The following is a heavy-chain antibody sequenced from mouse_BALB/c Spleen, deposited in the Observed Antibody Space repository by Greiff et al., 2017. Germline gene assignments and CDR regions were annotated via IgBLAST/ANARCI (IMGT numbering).Heavy chain of an antibody. D-gene: IGHD1-1*01. CDR2: IWAGGST. V-gene: IGHV2-9*02. CDR3: ARDQDYGSSHYFDV. CDR1: GFSLTSYG. Sequence: VQRKESGPGLVAPSQSLSITCTVSGFSLTSYGVHWVRQPPGKGLEWLGVIWAGGSTNYNSALMSRLSISKDNSKSQVFLKMNSLQTDDTAMYYCARDQDYGSSHYFDVWGAGTTVTVSS. J-gene: IGHJ1*01.